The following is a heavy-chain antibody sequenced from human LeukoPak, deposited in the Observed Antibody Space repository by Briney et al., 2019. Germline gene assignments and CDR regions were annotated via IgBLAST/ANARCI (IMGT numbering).Heavy chain of an antibody. CDR1: GLSFSTYD. J-gene: IGHJ4*02. CDR3: ARGGSSSSYSALEDFFDY. D-gene: IGHD6-6*01. V-gene: IGHV3-13*01. CDR2: IGTTGDT. Sequence: GGSLRLSCAASGLSFSTYDIHWVRQATGKGLEWVSAIGTTGDTYYAGSVKGRFTLSRENAKNSLYLQMNSLRAGDTAVHYCARGGSSSSYSALEDFFDYWGQGILVTVSS.